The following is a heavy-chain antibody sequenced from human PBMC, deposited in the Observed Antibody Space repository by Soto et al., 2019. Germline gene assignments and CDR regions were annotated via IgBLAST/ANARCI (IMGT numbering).Heavy chain of an antibody. J-gene: IGHJ4*02. D-gene: IGHD6-13*01. V-gene: IGHV4-30-2*01. Sequence: QLQLQESGSGLVKPSQTLSLTCAVSGGSISSGGYSWSWIRQPPGKGLEWIGYIYHSGSTYYNPSPKGPVTISVDRSKNQFSLKLSSVTAADTAVYYCASSHAGAHITAAVHWGQGTLVTVAS. CDR2: IYHSGST. CDR1: GGSISSGGYS. CDR3: ASSHAGAHITAAVH.